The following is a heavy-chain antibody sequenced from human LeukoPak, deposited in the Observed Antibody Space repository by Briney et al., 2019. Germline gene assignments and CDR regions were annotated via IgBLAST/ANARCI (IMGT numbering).Heavy chain of an antibody. V-gene: IGHV3-11*01. CDR2: ISSSGSTI. CDR1: GFTFSDYY. CDR3: ARSPRNDGYLDY. Sequence: GGSLRLSCAASGFTFSDYYMSWIRQAPGKGLGWVSYISSSGSTIYYADSVKGRFTISRDNAKNSLYLQMTSLRAEDTAVYYCARSPRNDGYLDYWGQGTLVTVSS. J-gene: IGHJ4*02. D-gene: IGHD3-22*01.